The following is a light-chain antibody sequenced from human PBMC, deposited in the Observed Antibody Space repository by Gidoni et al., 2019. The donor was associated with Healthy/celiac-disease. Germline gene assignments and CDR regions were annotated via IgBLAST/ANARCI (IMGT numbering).Light chain of an antibody. Sequence: QSALTQPASLSGSPGQSIPISCTGTSSDVGGYNYVSWYQQHPGKAPKLMIYDVSNRPSGVSNRFSGSKSGNTASLTISGLQAEDEADYYCSSYTSSSTLFGTGTKVTVL. CDR3: SSYTSSSTL. V-gene: IGLV2-14*01. CDR1: SSDVGGYNY. CDR2: DVS. J-gene: IGLJ1*01.